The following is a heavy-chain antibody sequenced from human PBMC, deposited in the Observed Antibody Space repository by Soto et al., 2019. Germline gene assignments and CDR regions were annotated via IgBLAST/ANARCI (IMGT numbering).Heavy chain of an antibody. Sequence: QVQLRESGPGVVKPSQTLSLNCHVSSGSVTSGRFFWSWVRQQPGKGLEWIGHIYYSGNTHYNPSLDSRVAMSVDISQNQLSLTLTGVTPADSAVYYCARSLPGGTIFYMDVWGAGTPVTVSS. CDR3: ARSLPGGTIFYMDV. D-gene: IGHD2-2*01. CDR2: IYYSGNT. J-gene: IGHJ6*03. V-gene: IGHV4-31*02. CDR1: SGSVTSGRFF.